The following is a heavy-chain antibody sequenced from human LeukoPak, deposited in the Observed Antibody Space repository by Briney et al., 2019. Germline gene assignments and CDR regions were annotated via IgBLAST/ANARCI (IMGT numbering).Heavy chain of an antibody. CDR1: GGSISSGDYY. CDR2: IYYSGST. V-gene: IGHV4-30-4*08. D-gene: IGHD3-22*01. Sequence: PSETLSLXCTVSGGSISSGDYYWSWIRQPPGKGLEWIGYIYYSGSTCYNPSLKSRVTISVDTSKNQFSLKLSSVTAADTAVYYCASQYYYDSSGYYFWGQGTLVTVSS. J-gene: IGHJ4*02. CDR3: ASQYYYDSSGYYF.